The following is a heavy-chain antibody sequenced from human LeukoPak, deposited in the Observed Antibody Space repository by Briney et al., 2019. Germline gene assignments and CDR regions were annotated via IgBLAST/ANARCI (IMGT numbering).Heavy chain of an antibody. CDR1: GFTFSSYG. CDR2: IWYDGSNK. J-gene: IGHJ4*02. D-gene: IGHD6-19*01. Sequence: GGSLRLSCAASGFTFSSYGMHWVRQAPGKGLEWVAVIWYDGSNKYYADSVKGRFTISRDNSKNTLYLQMDSLRAEDTAVYYCASTSGWYEPIDYWGQGTLVTVSS. V-gene: IGHV3-33*01. CDR3: ASTSGWYEPIDY.